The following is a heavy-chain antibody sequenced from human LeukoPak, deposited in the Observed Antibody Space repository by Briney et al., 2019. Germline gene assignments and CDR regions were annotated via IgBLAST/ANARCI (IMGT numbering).Heavy chain of an antibody. V-gene: IGHV4-39*01. CDR1: GGSISSSSYY. CDR2: IYYSGST. D-gene: IGHD3-10*01. Sequence: PSETLSLTCTVSGGSISSSSYYWGWIRQPPGKGLEWIGSIYYSGSTYYNPSLTSRVTISVDTSKNQFSLKLSSVTAADTAVYYCASLIRRGSGSYHYYYYYYMDVWGKGTTVTISS. J-gene: IGHJ6*03. CDR3: ASLIRRGSGSYHYYYYYYMDV.